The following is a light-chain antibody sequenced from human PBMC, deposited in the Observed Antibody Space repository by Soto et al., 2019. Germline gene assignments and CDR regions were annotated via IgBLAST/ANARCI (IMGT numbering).Light chain of an antibody. CDR3: QQYNIWPPWT. CDR1: QGVSGN. V-gene: IGKV3-15*01. Sequence: EIVMTQSPGTLSVSPGEGATLSCRASQGVSGNLAWYQQKPGQAPRLLIYGASTRATGIPARFSGSGSGTEFTLTISSLQSEDFAVYYCQQYNIWPPWTFGQGTKVDIK. CDR2: GAS. J-gene: IGKJ1*01.